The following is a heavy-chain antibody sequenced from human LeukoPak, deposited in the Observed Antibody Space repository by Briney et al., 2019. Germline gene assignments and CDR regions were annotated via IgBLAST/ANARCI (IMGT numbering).Heavy chain of an antibody. Sequence: SETLSLTCTVSGGYISSYYWSCIREPPGKGLEWIGYIYYSGSTNYNPSLKSRVTMSVDTSKNQFSLKLSSVTAADTAVYYCARVIEYSSSSNRIFDYWGQGTLVTVSS. D-gene: IGHD6-6*01. V-gene: IGHV4-59*01. CDR1: GGYISSYY. CDR2: IYYSGST. J-gene: IGHJ4*02. CDR3: ARVIEYSSSSNRIFDY.